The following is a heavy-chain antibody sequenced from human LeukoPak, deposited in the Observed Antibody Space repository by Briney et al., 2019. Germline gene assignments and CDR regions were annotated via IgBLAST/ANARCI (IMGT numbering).Heavy chain of an antibody. CDR3: ARVLVEGYGYSSSWPNYYYMDV. V-gene: IGHV1-69*05. CDR2: IIPIFGTA. CDR1: GGTFSSYA. J-gene: IGHJ6*03. D-gene: IGHD6-13*01. Sequence: GASVKVSCKASGGTFSSYAISWVRQAPGQGLEWMGGIIPIFGTANYAQKFQGRVTITTDESTSTAYMELSSLRSEDTAVYYCARVLVEGYGYSSSWPNYYYMDVWGKGTTVTVSS.